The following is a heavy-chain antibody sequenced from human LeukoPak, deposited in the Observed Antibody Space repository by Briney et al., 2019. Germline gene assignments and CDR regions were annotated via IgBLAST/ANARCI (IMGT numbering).Heavy chain of an antibody. V-gene: IGHV3-21*01. J-gene: IGHJ4*02. Sequence: GGSLRLSCAASGFTFSSYSMNWVRQAPGKGLEWVSSISSSSSYIYYADSVKGRFTISRDNAKNSLYLQMNSLRAEDMAVYYCAKGIQLWYRGVYYFDYWGQGTLVTVSS. D-gene: IGHD5-18*01. CDR3: AKGIQLWYRGVYYFDY. CDR1: GFTFSSYS. CDR2: ISSSSSYI.